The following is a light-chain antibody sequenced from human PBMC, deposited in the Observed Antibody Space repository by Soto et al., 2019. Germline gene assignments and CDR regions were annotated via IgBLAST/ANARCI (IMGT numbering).Light chain of an antibody. CDR2: DAS. CDR3: QQRSNWPPRT. J-gene: IGKJ2*01. CDR1: QNVSTY. V-gene: IGKV3-11*01. Sequence: EIVLTQSPATLSLSPGERATLSCRASQNVSTYLAWYQQKPGQAPRLLIYDASNRATGIPGRFSGSGSGTDFTLPISSLEPEDFAVYYCQQRSNWPPRTFGQGTKLEIK.